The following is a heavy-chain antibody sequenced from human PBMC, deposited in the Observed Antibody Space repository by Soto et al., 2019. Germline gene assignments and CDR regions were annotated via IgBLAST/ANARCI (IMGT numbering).Heavy chain of an antibody. J-gene: IGHJ6*03. CDR2: INAGNGNT. D-gene: IGHD2-8*01. V-gene: IGHV1-3*01. CDR1: EYTFTSYA. CDR3: ASSPKVYTNYYYYMDV. Sequence: ASVKASCKASEYTFTSYAMHSVRQAPGQRLEWMGRINAGNGNTKYSQKFQGRVTITRDTSASTAYMELSSLRPEDTAVYYCASSPKVYTNYYYYMDVWGKGTTVTVSS.